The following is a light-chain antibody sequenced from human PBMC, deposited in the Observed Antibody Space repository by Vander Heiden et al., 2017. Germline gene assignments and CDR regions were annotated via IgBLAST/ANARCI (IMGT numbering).Light chain of an antibody. J-gene: IGLJ2*01. CDR3: SACDDSLSGVV. Sequence: SVLTQPPSASGTPGPRVTFPCSGSSSNIGSNCVYWYQQLPGTAPKRRIYRNNQRPSGVPDRFSGSKSGTSAYLAISGLRSEDEADYYCSACDDSLSGVVFGGGTKLTVL. CDR1: SSNIGSNC. CDR2: RNN. V-gene: IGLV1-47*01.